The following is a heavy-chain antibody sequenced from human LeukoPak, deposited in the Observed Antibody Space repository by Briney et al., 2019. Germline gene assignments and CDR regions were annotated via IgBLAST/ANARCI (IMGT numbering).Heavy chain of an antibody. J-gene: IGHJ4*02. V-gene: IGHV4-39*01. CDR3: ASIPGSGTSWYHFDN. Sequence: SETLSLTCNVSGGSVSSSNHHWAWIRQSPGMGLEWVGTFFSTGRTSQNPDPSLKGRVTLSVDTSRNQFSLQLRSLTAADTAIFYCASIPGSGTSWYHFDNWGQGTLVTVSS. CDR1: GGSVSSSNHH. D-gene: IGHD6-13*01. CDR2: FFSTGRT.